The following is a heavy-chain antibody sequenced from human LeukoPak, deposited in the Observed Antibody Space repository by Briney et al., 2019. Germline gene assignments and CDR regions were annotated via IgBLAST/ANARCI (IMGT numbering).Heavy chain of an antibody. CDR2: IRYDGSNK. J-gene: IGHJ4*02. V-gene: IGHV3-30*02. CDR1: GFTFSSYG. Sequence: GGSLRLSCAASGFTFSSYGMHWVRQAPGKGPEWVAFIRYDGSNKYYADSVKGRFTISRDNSKNTLYLQMNSLRAEDTAVYYCARERIAVGRGFFDYWGQGTLVTVSS. D-gene: IGHD6-19*01. CDR3: ARERIAVGRGFFDY.